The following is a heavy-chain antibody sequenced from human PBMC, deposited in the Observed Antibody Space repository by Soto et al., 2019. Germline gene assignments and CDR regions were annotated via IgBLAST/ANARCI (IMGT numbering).Heavy chain of an antibody. J-gene: IGHJ5*02. D-gene: IGHD2-2*01. CDR2: IKTDSGDT. V-gene: IGHV1-2*02. Sequence: QVQLVQSGAEVKRPGASVMVSCKASRYTFTSYDIFWVRQSPGQGLEWMGWIKTDSGDTHYAQNFQGRLTMTRETSISTAYMELNNLVSDDTAVYYCARRSSTYLNEVIFDPWGQGTLVTVSS. CDR3: ARRSSTYLNEVIFDP. CDR1: RYTFTSYD.